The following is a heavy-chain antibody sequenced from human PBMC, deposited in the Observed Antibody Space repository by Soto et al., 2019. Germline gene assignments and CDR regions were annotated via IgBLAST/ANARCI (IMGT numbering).Heavy chain of an antibody. D-gene: IGHD3-22*01. V-gene: IGHV3-30-3*01. CDR3: ARDFDSSSYYLEYFQH. J-gene: IGHJ1*01. CDR1: GFTFSSYA. CDR2: ISYDGSNK. Sequence: QVQLVESGGGVVQPGRSLRLSCAASGFTFSSYAMHWVRQAPGKGLEWVTVISYDGSNKYYADSVKGRFTISRDNSKNTLYLQMSSLRAEDTAVYYCARDFDSSSYYLEYFQHWGQGTLVTVSS.